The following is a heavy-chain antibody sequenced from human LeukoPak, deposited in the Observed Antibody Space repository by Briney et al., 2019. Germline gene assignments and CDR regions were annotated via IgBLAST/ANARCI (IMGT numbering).Heavy chain of an antibody. D-gene: IGHD6-13*01. V-gene: IGHV3-23*01. CDR3: ASPYSSRWYELCY. Sequence: GGTLRLSCAASGFTFSHYGMTWVRQAPGKGLEWVSAISGSGGSTYYAGSVKGRFTISRDNSKNTLYLQMNSLRAEDTAVYYCASPYSSRWYELCYWGQGTLVTVSS. CDR1: GFTFSHYG. J-gene: IGHJ4*02. CDR2: ISGSGGST.